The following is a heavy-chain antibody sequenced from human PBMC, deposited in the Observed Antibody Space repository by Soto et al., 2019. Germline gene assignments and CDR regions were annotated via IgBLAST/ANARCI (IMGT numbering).Heavy chain of an antibody. J-gene: IGHJ5*02. CDR3: ARLRWETENNWFDP. Sequence: PSETLSLTCTVSGDSISSVDHYWSWIRRPPGKGLEWMGYIYHSGSTHYNPSLNSRLTISIDTSTNRFSLNLTSVTAADTAVYFCARLRWETENNWFDPWGQGALVTVSS. CDR2: IYHSGST. CDR1: GDSISSVDHY. D-gene: IGHD1-26*01. V-gene: IGHV4-30-4*01.